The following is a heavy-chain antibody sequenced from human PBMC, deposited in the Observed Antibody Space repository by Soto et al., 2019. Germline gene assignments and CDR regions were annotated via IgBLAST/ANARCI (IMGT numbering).Heavy chain of an antibody. CDR3: ARGLAGLRYSYGMDV. CDR1: GYTFTGYY. J-gene: IGHJ6*02. CDR2: INPNSGGT. D-gene: IGHD6-19*01. V-gene: IGHV1-2*04. Sequence: QVQLVQSGAEVKKPGASVKVSCKSSGYTFTGYYMHWVRQAPGQGLEWMGWINPNSGGTNYAQKFQGWVTMTRDTSIRQAYMELSRLRYDDTAVYYCARGLAGLRYSYGMDVWGQGTTVTVSS.